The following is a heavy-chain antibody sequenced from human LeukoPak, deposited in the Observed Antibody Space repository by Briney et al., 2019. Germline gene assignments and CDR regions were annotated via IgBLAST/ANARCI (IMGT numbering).Heavy chain of an antibody. D-gene: IGHD4-17*01. CDR1: GFSVSVNY. J-gene: IGHJ4*02. V-gene: IGHV4-38-2*01. CDR3: AGYHAYGVTTPPLGY. Sequence: GSLRLSCAASGFSVSVNYMSWVRQAPGKGLEWIGSIYHSGSTYYNPSLKSRVTISLDSSRNQFSLKLSSVTAADTAVYFCAGYHAYGVTTPPLGYWGQGTLVTVSS. CDR2: IYHSGST.